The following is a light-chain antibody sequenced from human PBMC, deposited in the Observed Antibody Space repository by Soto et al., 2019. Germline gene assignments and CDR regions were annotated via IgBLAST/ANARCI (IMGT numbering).Light chain of an antibody. CDR3: TSYVGSNIWV. CDR2: EVS. CDR1: SSDVGAYKY. Sequence: QSALTQPPSASGSPGQSVTISCTGTSSDVGAYKYVSWYQQYPGKAPKPMIYEVSKRPSGVPDRFSGSKSGNTASLTVSGLQAEDEANYYCTSYVGSNIWVFGGGTKLTVL. V-gene: IGLV2-8*01. J-gene: IGLJ3*02.